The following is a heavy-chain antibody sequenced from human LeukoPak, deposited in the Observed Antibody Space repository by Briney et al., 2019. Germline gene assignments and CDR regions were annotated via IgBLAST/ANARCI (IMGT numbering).Heavy chain of an antibody. CDR1: GFTFSNYY. CDR2: INQDGSKT. Sequence: GGSLRLSCAASGFTFSNYYMTGVRQAPGEGLEWVANINQDGSKTSYVDSMKGRFTISRDNAKNTVFLQMNSLRAEDTAVYYCAKEDYGGTRGPYYFDYWGQGTLVTVSS. J-gene: IGHJ4*02. D-gene: IGHD4-23*01. CDR3: AKEDYGGTRGPYYFDY. V-gene: IGHV3-7*01.